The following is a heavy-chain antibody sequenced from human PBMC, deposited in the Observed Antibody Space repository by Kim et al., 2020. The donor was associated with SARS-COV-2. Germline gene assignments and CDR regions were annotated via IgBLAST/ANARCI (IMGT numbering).Heavy chain of an antibody. J-gene: IGHJ6*01. V-gene: IGHV3-23*01. CDR1: RFTFKNYA. CDR2: ISSGGENI. D-gene: IGHD6-19*01. Sequence: GGSLRLSCAASRFTFKNYAMTWVRQAPGKGLEWVSTISSGGENIYYSDVVRGRFTISRDNSKNMLFLDMSSLRVDDTAVYYCANVYQVAGARYNYYYG. CDR3: ANVYQVAGARYNYYYG.